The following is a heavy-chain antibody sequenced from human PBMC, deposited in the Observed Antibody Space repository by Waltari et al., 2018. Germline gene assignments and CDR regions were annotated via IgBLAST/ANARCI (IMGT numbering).Heavy chain of an antibody. J-gene: IGHJ6*02. D-gene: IGHD5-18*01. CDR1: GGTFSSYA. V-gene: IGHV1-69*01. Sequence: QVQLVQSGAEVKKPGSSVKVSCKASGGTFSSYAISWVRQAPGQGLEWMGGIIPIFGTANYAQKFQGRVTITADESTSTAYMELSSLRSEDTAVYYCARDGDTAMGHYYYYYYGMDVWGQGTTVAVSS. CDR3: ARDGDTAMGHYYYYYYGMDV. CDR2: IIPIFGTA.